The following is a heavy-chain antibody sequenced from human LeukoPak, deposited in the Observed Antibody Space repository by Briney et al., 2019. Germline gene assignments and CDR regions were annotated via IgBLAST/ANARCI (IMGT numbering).Heavy chain of an antibody. J-gene: IGHJ4*02. CDR2: INHSGST. V-gene: IGHV4-34*01. D-gene: IGHD3-3*01. Sequence: PSETLSLTCAVYGGSFSGYYWSWIRQPPGKGLEWIGEINHSGSTNYNPSLKSRVTMSVDTSKNQFSLKLSSVTAADTAVYYCARESSITIFGVALDYWGQGTLVTVSS. CDR3: ARESSITIFGVALDY. CDR1: GGSFSGYY.